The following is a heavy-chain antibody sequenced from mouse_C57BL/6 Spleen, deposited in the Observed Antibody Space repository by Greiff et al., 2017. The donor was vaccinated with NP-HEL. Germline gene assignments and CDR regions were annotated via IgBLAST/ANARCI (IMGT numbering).Heavy chain of an antibody. CDR2: IDPSDSET. Sequence: VQLQQPGAELVRPGSSVKLSCKASGYTFTSYCMHCVKQRPIQGLEWIGNIDPSDSETHYNQKFKDKATLTVDTSSSTAYMRLSSLTSEDSAVYSCAKYFIAAVVARDYWGQGTTLTVSS. D-gene: IGHD1-1*01. J-gene: IGHJ2*01. CDR3: AKYFIAAVVARDY. CDR1: GYTFTSYC. V-gene: IGHV1-52*01.